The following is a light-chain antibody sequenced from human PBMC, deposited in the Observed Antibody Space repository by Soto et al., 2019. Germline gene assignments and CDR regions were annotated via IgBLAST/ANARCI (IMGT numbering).Light chain of an antibody. CDR2: EAS. CDR3: SSYTSSGTWV. J-gene: IGLJ3*02. Sequence: QSALTQPASVSGSPGQSITISCTGTSSDVGGYKYVSWYQQHPGTAPKLIIYEASNRPSGVSNRFSGSKSGNTASLTISGLQAEDEGDYYCSSYTSSGTWVFGGGTKLTVL. CDR1: SSDVGGYKY. V-gene: IGLV2-14*01.